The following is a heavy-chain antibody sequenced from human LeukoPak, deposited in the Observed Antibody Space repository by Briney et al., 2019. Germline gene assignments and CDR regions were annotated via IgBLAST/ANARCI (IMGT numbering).Heavy chain of an antibody. CDR1: GFTFSSYS. CDR3: ARDRGDYGDYVINDY. CDR2: ISSSSSYI. V-gene: IGHV3-21*01. D-gene: IGHD4-17*01. J-gene: IGHJ4*02. Sequence: GGSLRLSCAASGFTFSSYSMNWVRQAPGKGLKWVSSISSSSSYIYYADSVKGRFTISRDNAKNSLYLQMNSLRAEDTAVYYCARDRGDYGDYVINDYWGQGTLVTVSS.